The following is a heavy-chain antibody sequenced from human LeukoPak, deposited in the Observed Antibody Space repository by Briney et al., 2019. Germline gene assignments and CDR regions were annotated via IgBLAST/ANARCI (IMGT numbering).Heavy chain of an antibody. Sequence: GGSLRLSCAASGFTFSNSGMSWVRQAPGKGLEYVSAISSNGGSTYYANSVKGRFTISRDNSKNTLYLQMGSLRAEDMAVYYCATLTPSGYFDLWGRGTLVTVSS. J-gene: IGHJ2*01. V-gene: IGHV3-64*01. CDR3: ATLTPSGYFDL. D-gene: IGHD6-19*01. CDR2: ISSNGGST. CDR1: GFTFSNSG.